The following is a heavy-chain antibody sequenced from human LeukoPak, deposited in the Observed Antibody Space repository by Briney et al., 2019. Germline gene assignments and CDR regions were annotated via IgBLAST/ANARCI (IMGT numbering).Heavy chain of an antibody. V-gene: IGHV3-7*01. CDR2: IRQDGSET. J-gene: IGHJ4*02. CDR3: ARAFNYDFWSGYPYYFDY. Sequence: GGSLRLSCAVSGVTFSDYCMTWVRQAPGKGLEWVANIRQDGSETYYLDSVEGRFTISRDNAQNSLFLQMHSLRAEDTAVYYCARAFNYDFWSGYPYYFDYWGQGTLVTVSS. CDR1: GVTFSDYC. D-gene: IGHD3-3*01.